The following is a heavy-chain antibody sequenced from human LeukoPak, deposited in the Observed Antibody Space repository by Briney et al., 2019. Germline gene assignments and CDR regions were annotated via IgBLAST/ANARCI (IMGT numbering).Heavy chain of an antibody. CDR2: ISYDGSNK. Sequence: GGSLRLSCAASGFTFSSYAMHWVRQAPGKGLEWVAVISYDGSNKYYADSVKGRFTISRDNSKNTLYLQMNSLRAEDTAVYYCARLLQLWLPRGNYYYYYMDVWGKGATVTISS. CDR3: ARLLQLWLPRGNYYYYYMDV. J-gene: IGHJ6*03. CDR1: GFTFSSYA. V-gene: IGHV3-30*04. D-gene: IGHD5-18*01.